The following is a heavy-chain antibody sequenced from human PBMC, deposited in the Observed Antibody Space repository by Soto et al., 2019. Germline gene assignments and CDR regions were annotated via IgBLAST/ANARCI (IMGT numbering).Heavy chain of an antibody. V-gene: IGHV1-2*02. Sequence: VASVKVSCKASGYTCTGYYMHWVRQAPGQGLEWMGWINPNSGGTNYAQKFQGRVTMTRDTSISTAYMELSRLRSDDTAVYYCARVISVPAARGNYYYYYGMDVWGQGTTVTVSS. CDR2: INPNSGGT. D-gene: IGHD2-2*01. J-gene: IGHJ6*02. CDR3: ARVISVPAARGNYYYYYGMDV. CDR1: GYTCTGYY.